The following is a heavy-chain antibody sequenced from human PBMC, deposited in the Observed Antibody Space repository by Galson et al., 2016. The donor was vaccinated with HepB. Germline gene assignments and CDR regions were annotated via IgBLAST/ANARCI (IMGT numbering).Heavy chain of an antibody. V-gene: IGHV1-46*01. CDR2: INPSDGST. CDR3: AREEGTIFGVLIIPRFDY. CDR1: GYNFTNYY. D-gene: IGHD3-3*01. J-gene: IGHJ4*02. Sequence: SVKVSCKASGYNFTNYYMHWVRKAPGQGLEWMGIINPSDGSTSYAQKFEGRVIMTRDTSTRTVYMELSSLRSEDTAVYYCAREEGTIFGVLIIPRFDYWGQGTLVTVSS.